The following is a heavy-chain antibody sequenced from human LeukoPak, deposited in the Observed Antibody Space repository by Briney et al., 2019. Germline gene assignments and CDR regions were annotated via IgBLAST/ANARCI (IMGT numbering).Heavy chain of an antibody. V-gene: IGHV3-23*01. Sequence: GGSLRLSCAASGFTFSSYAISWVRQAPGKGLEWVSGISGSGGSTFYADFVKGRFTISRDNSKSTLSLQMNSLTAEDTAVYYCAKALLRNSWTLDYWGQGTLVTVSS. CDR3: AKALLRNSWTLDY. J-gene: IGHJ4*02. D-gene: IGHD6-13*01. CDR2: ISGSGGST. CDR1: GFTFSSYA.